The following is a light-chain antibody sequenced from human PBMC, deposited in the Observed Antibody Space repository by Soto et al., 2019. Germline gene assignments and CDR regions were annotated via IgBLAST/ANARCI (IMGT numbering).Light chain of an antibody. V-gene: IGKV1-6*01. CDR3: LQDYNYPWT. CDR2: AAS. J-gene: IGKJ1*01. CDR1: QDIRND. Sequence: AVQMTQSPSSLSASVGDRVTITCRAIQDIRNDLGWYQEKVGQAPKLLIYAASKLQSGVPSRFSGSGSGTDFTLTISSLQTEDFATYYCLQDYNYPWTFGQGTKVEI.